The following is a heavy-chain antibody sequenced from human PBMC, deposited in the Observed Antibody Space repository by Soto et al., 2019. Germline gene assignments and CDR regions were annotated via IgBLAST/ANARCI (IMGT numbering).Heavy chain of an antibody. Sequence: LSLTFTVSGGSISSGGYYWSWIRQHPGKGLEWIGYIYYSGSTYYNPSLKSRVTISVDTSKNQFSPKLSSVTAADTAVYYCARGGIAVAGTVAWYYYGMDVWGQGTTVTVSS. J-gene: IGHJ6*02. V-gene: IGHV4-31*03. CDR1: GGSISSGGYY. CDR2: IYYSGST. D-gene: IGHD6-19*01. CDR3: ARGGIAVAGTVAWYYYGMDV.